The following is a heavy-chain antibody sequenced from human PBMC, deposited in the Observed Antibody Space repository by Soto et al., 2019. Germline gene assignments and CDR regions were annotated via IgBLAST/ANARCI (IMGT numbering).Heavy chain of an antibody. J-gene: IGHJ4*02. CDR3: ARGPYVDIVATGVDY. CDR2: ISSSSSYI. Sequence: EVQLVESGGGLVQPGGSLRLSCAASGFTFSSYSMNWVRQAPGKGLEWVSSISSSSSYIYYADSVKGRFTISRDNAKNSLYLQMNSLRAEDTALYYCARGPYVDIVATGVDYWGQGTLVTVGS. D-gene: IGHD5-12*01. CDR1: GFTFSSYS. V-gene: IGHV3-21*01.